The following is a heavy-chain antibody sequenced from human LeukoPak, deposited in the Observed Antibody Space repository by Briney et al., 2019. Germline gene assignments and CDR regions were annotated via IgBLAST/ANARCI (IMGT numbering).Heavy chain of an antibody. J-gene: IGHJ4*02. CDR2: IYTGGST. CDR1: GFTVSSNY. CDR3: ARALQLWSPFDY. V-gene: IGHV3-66*01. Sequence: GGSLRLSCAASGFTVSSNYMSWVRPAPGKGLEWVSVIYTGGSTYYADSVKGRFTISRDNSKNTLYLQMNSLRAEDTAVYYCARALQLWSPFDYWGQGTLVTVSS. D-gene: IGHD5-18*01.